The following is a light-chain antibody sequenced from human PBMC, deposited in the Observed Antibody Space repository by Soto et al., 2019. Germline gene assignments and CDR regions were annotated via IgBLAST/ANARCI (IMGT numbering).Light chain of an antibody. V-gene: IGLV1-40*01. Sequence: QSVLTQPPSVSGAPGQRVTISCTGSSSNIWAGYDVHWYQQLPGAAPKLLIYGNVNRPSGVPDRFSGSKSGTSASLAITGLQAEDEADYYCQSCDGTLSGYVFGTGTKVTVL. J-gene: IGLJ1*01. CDR2: GNV. CDR3: QSCDGTLSGYV. CDR1: SSNIWAGYD.